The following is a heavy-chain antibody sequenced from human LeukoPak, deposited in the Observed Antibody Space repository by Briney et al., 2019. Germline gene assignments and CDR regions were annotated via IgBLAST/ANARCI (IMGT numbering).Heavy chain of an antibody. D-gene: IGHD2/OR15-2a*01. J-gene: IGHJ4*02. CDR2: IIPIFGTA. V-gene: IGHV1-69*01. Sequence: SVKVSCKASGGTFSSYAISWVRQAPGQGLEWMGGIIPIFGTANYAQKFQGRVTITADESTSTAYMELSSLRSEDTAVYYCARDRGASGNCDSRRYYFDYWGQGTLATVSS. CDR1: GGTFSSYA. CDR3: ARDRGASGNCDSRRYYFDY.